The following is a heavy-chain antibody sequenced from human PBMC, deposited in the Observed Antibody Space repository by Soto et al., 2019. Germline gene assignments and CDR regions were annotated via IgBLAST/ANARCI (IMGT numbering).Heavy chain of an antibody. CDR2: ISAYNGNT. D-gene: IGHD3-10*01. CDR1: GYTFTTFG. V-gene: IGHV1-18*01. Sequence: QVQLVQSGAEVKKPGASVKVSCKASGYTFTTFGISWVRQAPGQGLEWMGWISAYNGNTNYAQNFQGRVTMTTDTSTSTAYMELRSVNTDETDVYYCARAGTSIDYWGQGTLVTVSS. J-gene: IGHJ4*02. CDR3: ARAGTSIDY.